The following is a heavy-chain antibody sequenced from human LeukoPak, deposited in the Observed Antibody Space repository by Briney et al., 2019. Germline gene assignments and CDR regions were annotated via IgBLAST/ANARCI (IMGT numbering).Heavy chain of an antibody. CDR1: GFTLSECY. CDR3: ARISGAYESGGYYYVY. CDR2: SRNKARDYTT. J-gene: IGHJ4*02. D-gene: IGHD3-22*01. V-gene: IGHV3-72*01. Sequence: QPGGSLRLSCAASGFTLSECYMDWVRQTPEKGLEWVGRSRNKARDYTTEYAASVKGRFTISSDDSKNSLYLQMNNLKTEDTAVYYCARISGAYESGGYYYVYWGQGTLVTVSS.